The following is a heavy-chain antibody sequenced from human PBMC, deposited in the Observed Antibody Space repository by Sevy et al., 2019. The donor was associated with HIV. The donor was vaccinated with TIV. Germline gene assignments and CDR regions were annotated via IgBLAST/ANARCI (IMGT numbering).Heavy chain of an antibody. V-gene: IGHV1-69*13. CDR2: IIPIFGTA. D-gene: IGHD1-26*01. Sequence: ASVKVSCKASGGTFSSYAISWVRQAPGQGLEWMGRIIPIFGTANYAQKFQGRVTITAEESTSTAYRELSSLRSEDTAVYYCARVAGGSYGFDYWGQGTLVTVSS. CDR1: GGTFSSYA. CDR3: ARVAGGSYGFDY. J-gene: IGHJ4*02.